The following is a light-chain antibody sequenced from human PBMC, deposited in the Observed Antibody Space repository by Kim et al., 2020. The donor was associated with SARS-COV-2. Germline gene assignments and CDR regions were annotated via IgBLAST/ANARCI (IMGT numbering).Light chain of an antibody. J-gene: IGLJ2*01. V-gene: IGLV2-8*01. Sequence: GHSVTIPCTGTSSDVGGYNYVSWYQQHPGKAPKLMIYEVSKRPTGVPDRFSGSKSGNPASLTVSGLQAEDEADYYCSSYAGSNNLVFGGGTQLTVL. CDR1: SSDVGGYNY. CDR2: EVS. CDR3: SSYAGSNNLV.